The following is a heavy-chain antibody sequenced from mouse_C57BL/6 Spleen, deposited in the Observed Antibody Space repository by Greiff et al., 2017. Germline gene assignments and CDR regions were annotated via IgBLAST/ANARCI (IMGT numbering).Heavy chain of an antibody. CDR3: ASRWLPPYAMDY. D-gene: IGHD2-3*01. J-gene: IGHJ4*01. V-gene: IGHV5-17*01. Sequence: EVNVVESGGGLVKPGGSLKLSCAASGFTFSDYGMHWVRQAPEKGLEWVAYISSGSSTIYYADTVKGRFTISRDNAKNTLFLQMTSLRSEDTAMYYCASRWLPPYAMDYWGQGTSVTVSS. CDR2: ISSGSSTI. CDR1: GFTFSDYG.